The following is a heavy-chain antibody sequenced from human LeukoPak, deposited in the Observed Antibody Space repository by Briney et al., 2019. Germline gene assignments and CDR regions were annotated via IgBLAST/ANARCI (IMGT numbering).Heavy chain of an antibody. Sequence: SETLSLTCTVSGGSMTAGDYYWGWVRQPPGTGLQWIATSYQGASLKSRVTISLDTSKNQFSLRLTSVTAADTAVYYCARDPGPFAGGPVYWGQGTLVTVSS. D-gene: IGHD3-16*01. J-gene: IGHJ4*02. CDR1: GGSMTAGDYY. CDR3: ARDPGPFAGGPVY. V-gene: IGHV4-39*07. CDR2: S.